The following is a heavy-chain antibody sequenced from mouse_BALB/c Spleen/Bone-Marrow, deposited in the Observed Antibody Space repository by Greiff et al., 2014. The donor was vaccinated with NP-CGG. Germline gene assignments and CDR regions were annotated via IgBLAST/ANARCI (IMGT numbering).Heavy chain of an antibody. CDR1: GFTFSSFG. CDR2: ISSGSSTI. J-gene: IGHJ2*01. CDR3: ARLRRYYGYFDY. V-gene: IGHV5-17*02. D-gene: IGHD1-1*01. Sequence: VQLQQSGGGLVQPGGSRKLSCAASGFTFSSFGMHWVRQAPEKGLERVAYISSGSSTIYYADTVKGRFTISRDNPKNTLFLQMTSLRSEDTAMYYCARLRRYYGYFDYWGQGTTLTVSS.